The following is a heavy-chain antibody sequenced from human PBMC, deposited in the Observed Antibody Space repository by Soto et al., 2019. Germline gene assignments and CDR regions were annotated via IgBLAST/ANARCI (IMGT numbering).Heavy chain of an antibody. CDR3: VRGPRLHYGPSGPGSFLEY. CDR1: GGSITSTDW. D-gene: IGHD3-10*01. CDR2: IYHIGRT. J-gene: IGHJ4*02. Sequence: QVHLQESGPGLVEPSGTLSLTCAVSGGSITSTDWWNWVRQSPVKGLEWIGEIYHIGRTNYNPFLRSRVTISVDRTANRFFLTLRYVTAADTAVYYCVRGPRLHYGPSGPGSFLEYWGQGTLVTVSS. V-gene: IGHV4-4*02.